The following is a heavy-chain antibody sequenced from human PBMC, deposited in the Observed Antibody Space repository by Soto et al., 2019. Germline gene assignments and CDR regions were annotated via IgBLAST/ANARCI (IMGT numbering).Heavy chain of an antibody. CDR3: ARDGPHIPAVGDV. J-gene: IGHJ6*02. CDR2: ISAYNGDK. Sequence: ASVKVSGKASGYTVISYGVSWVQQAPGQGLEWMGWISAYNGDKKYAQNVQGRVTLTTDTSTSTAYMEMRTLRSDDTAAYYCARDGPHIPAVGDVWGQGTTVTVSS. V-gene: IGHV1-18*01. D-gene: IGHD6-13*01. CDR1: GYTVISYG.